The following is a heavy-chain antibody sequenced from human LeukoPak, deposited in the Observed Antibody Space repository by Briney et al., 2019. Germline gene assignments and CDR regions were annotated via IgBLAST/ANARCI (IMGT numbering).Heavy chain of an antibody. D-gene: IGHD5-12*01. J-gene: IGHJ1*01. V-gene: IGHV1-46*01. Sequence: ASVKVSCKASGYTFTSYYMHWVRQAPGQGLEWMGIINPSGGSTSYAQKFQGRVTMTRDTSTSTVYMELSSLRSEDTAVYYCARAWGYSGYARAEYFQHWGQGTLGTVSS. CDR1: GYTFTSYY. CDR3: ARAWGYSGYARAEYFQH. CDR2: INPSGGST.